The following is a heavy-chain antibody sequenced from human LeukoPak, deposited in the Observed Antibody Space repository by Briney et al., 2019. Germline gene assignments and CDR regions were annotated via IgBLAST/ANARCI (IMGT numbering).Heavy chain of an antibody. J-gene: IGHJ4*02. CDR1: GFTFSSYA. CDR3: ARYSNYADGVYYFDY. D-gene: IGHD4-11*01. V-gene: IGHV3-23*01. Sequence: PGGSLRLSCAASGFTFSSYAMSWVRQAPGKGLEWVSAISGSGGSTYYADSVKGRFTISRDNSKNTLYLQMNSLRAEDTAVYYCARYSNYADGVYYFDYWGQGTLVTVSS. CDR2: ISGSGGST.